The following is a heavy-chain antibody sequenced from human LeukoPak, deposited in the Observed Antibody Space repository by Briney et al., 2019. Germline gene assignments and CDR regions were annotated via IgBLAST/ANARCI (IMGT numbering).Heavy chain of an antibody. D-gene: IGHD4-11*01. CDR2: ISYDGSNK. CDR3: AKKGNTVTTNWFDP. V-gene: IGHV3-30*18. CDR1: GFTFSSYG. Sequence: GGSLRLSCAASGFTFSSYGMHWVRQAPGKGLEWVAVISYDGSNKYYADSVRGRFTISRDNSKNTLYLQMNSLRAEDTAVYYCAKKGNTVTTNWFDPWGQGTLVTVSS. J-gene: IGHJ5*02.